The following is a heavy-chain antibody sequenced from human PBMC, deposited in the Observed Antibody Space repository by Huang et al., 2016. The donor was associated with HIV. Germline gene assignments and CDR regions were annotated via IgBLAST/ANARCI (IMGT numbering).Heavy chain of an antibody. CDR1: GFSISSYW. Sequence: EVQLVESGGGLVQPGGSLRLSCAASGFSISSYWMHWARQAPGKGVGWVSRIISDGSSTSYADSVKGRFTISRDNAKNTLYLQMNSLRAEDTAVYYCARDPRIQSWLNFFDYWGQGTLVSVSS. J-gene: IGHJ4*02. D-gene: IGHD3-22*01. V-gene: IGHV3-74*01. CDR3: ARDPRIQSWLNFFDY. CDR2: IISDGSST.